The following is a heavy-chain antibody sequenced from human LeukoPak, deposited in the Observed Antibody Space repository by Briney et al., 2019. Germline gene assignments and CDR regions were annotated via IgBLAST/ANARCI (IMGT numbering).Heavy chain of an antibody. CDR3: ARVLRLERPYYYYYMDV. Sequence: GGSLRLSCAASGFTFSNYWMHWVRQTPGKGLVWVSRINSDASVTTYADSVKGRFTISRDNAKNSLYLQMNSLRAEDTALYHCARVLRLERPYYYYYMDVWGKGTTVTISS. D-gene: IGHD1-1*01. V-gene: IGHV3-74*01. J-gene: IGHJ6*03. CDR2: INSDASVT. CDR1: GFTFSNYW.